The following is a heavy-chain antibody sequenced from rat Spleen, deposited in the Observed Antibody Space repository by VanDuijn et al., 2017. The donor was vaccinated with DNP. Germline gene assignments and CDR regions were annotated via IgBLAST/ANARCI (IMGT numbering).Heavy chain of an antibody. Sequence: EVQLVESGGDLVQPGRSLKLSCVASGFTFNYYWMTWIRQVPGKGLEWVASISTGDGTIYYPDSVKGRFAISRDNAKSTLYLQMNSLRSEDMATYYCIRWNSGHFDYWGQGVMVTVSS. J-gene: IGHJ2*01. CDR3: IRWNSGHFDY. CDR2: ISTGDGTI. V-gene: IGHV5-31*01. D-gene: IGHD4-3*01. CDR1: GFTFNYYW.